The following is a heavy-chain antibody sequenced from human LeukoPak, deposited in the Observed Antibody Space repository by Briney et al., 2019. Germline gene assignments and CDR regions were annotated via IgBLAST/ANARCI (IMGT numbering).Heavy chain of an antibody. J-gene: IGHJ4*02. CDR2: IYTSGST. Sequence: SETLSLTCTGFGGSISSYYWSWIRQPAGKGLEWIGRIYTSGSTNYNPSLKSRVTMSVDTSKNQFSLKLSSVTAADTAVYYCAGLRRLGWNYGDYYFDYWGQGTLVTVSS. D-gene: IGHD1-7*01. CDR1: GGSISSYY. V-gene: IGHV4-4*07. CDR3: AGLRRLGWNYGDYYFDY.